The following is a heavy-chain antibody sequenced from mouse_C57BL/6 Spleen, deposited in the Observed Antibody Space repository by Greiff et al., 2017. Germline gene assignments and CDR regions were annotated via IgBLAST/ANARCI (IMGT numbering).Heavy chain of an antibody. CDR1: GYSITSGYD. CDR2: ISYSGST. J-gene: IGHJ2*01. Sequence: EVKLLESGPGMVKPSQSLSLTCTVTGYSITSGYDWHWIRHFPGNKLEWMGYISYSGSTNYNPSLKSRISITHDTSKNHFFLKLNSVTTEDTATYYCARADDDPYFDYWGQGTTLTVSS. CDR3: ARADDDPYFDY. V-gene: IGHV3-1*01. D-gene: IGHD2-3*01.